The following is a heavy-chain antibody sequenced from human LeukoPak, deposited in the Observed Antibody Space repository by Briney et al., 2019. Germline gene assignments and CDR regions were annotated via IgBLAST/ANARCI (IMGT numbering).Heavy chain of an antibody. J-gene: IGHJ4*02. D-gene: IGHD3-10*01. CDR3: VRDGPFGSGTFGY. Sequence: GGSLRLSCVASGFSFSRSWMSWVRQAPGKGLEWVANIKVDGSEKHYLDSVEGRFIISRDNAKNSLHLQMNNLRAEDTAEYYCVRDGPFGSGTFGYWAQGTLVSASS. CDR1: GFSFSRSW. V-gene: IGHV3-7*01. CDR2: IKVDGSEK.